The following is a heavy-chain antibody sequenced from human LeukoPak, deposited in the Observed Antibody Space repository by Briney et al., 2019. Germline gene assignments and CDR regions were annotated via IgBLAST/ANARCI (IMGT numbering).Heavy chain of an antibody. D-gene: IGHD2-21*02. CDR2: FDPEDGET. Sequence: ASVKVSCKVSGYTLTELSMHWVRQAPGKGLEWMGGFDPEDGETIYAQKFQGRVTMTEDTSTDTAYMELSSLRSEDTAVYYCATSTTYCGGDCSGLVLSFQHWGQGTLVTVSS. V-gene: IGHV1-24*01. J-gene: IGHJ1*01. CDR1: GYTLTELS. CDR3: ATSTTYCGGDCSGLVLSFQH.